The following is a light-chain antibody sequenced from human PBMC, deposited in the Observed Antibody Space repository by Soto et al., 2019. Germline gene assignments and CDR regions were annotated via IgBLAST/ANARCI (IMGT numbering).Light chain of an antibody. CDR1: QDLDRW. Sequence: DIQMTQSPSSLSASVGDRVTITCRASQDLDRWLAWYQQKPGEAPKVLIFAASSLQSGLPSRFSGGGSGTDFSLTLSSLQPEDFATYYCKQSRCFPLTFGGGTKVEIK. CDR2: AAS. V-gene: IGKV1-12*01. J-gene: IGKJ4*01. CDR3: KQSRCFPLT.